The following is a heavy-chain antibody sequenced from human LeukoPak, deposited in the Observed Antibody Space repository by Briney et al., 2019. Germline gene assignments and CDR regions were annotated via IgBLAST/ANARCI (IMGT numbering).Heavy chain of an antibody. V-gene: IGHV4-30-4*08. J-gene: IGHJ5*02. D-gene: IGHD6-13*01. CDR3: ARGVLGSWYVRDRFDP. Sequence: PSQTLSLTCTVSGGSISSGDYYWSWIRQPPGKGLEWIGYIYYSGSTYYNPSLKSRVTISVDTSKNQFSLKLSSVTAADTAVYYCARGVLGSWYVRDRFDPWGQGTLVTVSS. CDR1: GGSISSGDYY. CDR2: IYYSGST.